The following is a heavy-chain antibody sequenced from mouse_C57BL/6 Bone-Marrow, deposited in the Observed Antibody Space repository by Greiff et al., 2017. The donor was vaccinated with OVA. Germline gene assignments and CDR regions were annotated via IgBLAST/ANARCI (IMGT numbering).Heavy chain of an antibody. CDR1: GFTFSSYA. CDR3: TSPITTGKFAY. CDR2: ISSGGDYI. D-gene: IGHD1-2*01. Sequence: EVKVVESGEGLVKPGGSLKLSCAASGFTFSSYAMSWVRQTPEKRLEWVAYISSGGDYIYYADTVKGRFTISRDNARNTLYLQMSSLKSEDTAMYYCTSPITTGKFAYWGQGTLVTVSA. V-gene: IGHV5-9-1*02. J-gene: IGHJ3*01.